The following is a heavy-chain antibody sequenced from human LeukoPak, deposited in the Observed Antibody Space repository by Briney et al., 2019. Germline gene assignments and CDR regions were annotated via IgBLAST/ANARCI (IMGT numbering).Heavy chain of an antibody. Sequence: SETLSLTCTVSGGSISSYYWSWIRQPPGKGLEWIGYIYYSGSTNYNPSLTSRVTISVDTSKNQFSLKLSSVTAADTAVYYCARDTVTTYYYYMDVWGKGTTVTVSS. CDR3: ARDTVTTYYYYMDV. CDR2: IYYSGST. J-gene: IGHJ6*03. CDR1: GGSISSYY. D-gene: IGHD4-11*01. V-gene: IGHV4-59*01.